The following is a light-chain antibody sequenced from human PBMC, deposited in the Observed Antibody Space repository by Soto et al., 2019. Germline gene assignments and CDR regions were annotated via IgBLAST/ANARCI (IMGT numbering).Light chain of an antibody. CDR3: QKYSGAPPT. J-gene: IGKJ1*01. Sequence: DIQMTQSPSSLSTSVGDRVTITCRASQAISIYLAWYQQKPGKVPKLLIYAASTLQSGVPSRFSGSGSGTDFTLTISSLQPEDVATYYCQKYSGAPPTFVQGTKVEIK. CDR1: QAISIY. CDR2: AAS. V-gene: IGKV1-27*01.